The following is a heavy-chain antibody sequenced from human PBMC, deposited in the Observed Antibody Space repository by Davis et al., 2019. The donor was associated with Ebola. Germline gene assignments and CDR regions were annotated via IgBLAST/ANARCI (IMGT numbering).Heavy chain of an antibody. D-gene: IGHD3-10*01. Sequence: GSLRLSCAASGFTFSAYNMNWVRQAPGKGLEWVSSISSSGSYIYYADSMKGRFTISRDNAKNSLYLQMNSLRAEDTAVYYCARVLLWFGELLLEYYFDYWGQGTLVTVSS. J-gene: IGHJ4*02. V-gene: IGHV3-21*01. CDR3: ARVLLWFGELLLEYYFDY. CDR2: ISSSGSYI. CDR1: GFTFSAYN.